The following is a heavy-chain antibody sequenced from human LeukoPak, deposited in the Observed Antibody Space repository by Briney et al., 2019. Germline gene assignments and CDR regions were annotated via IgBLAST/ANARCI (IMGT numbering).Heavy chain of an antibody. CDR2: MFYSGSP. V-gene: IGHV4-30-4*01. Sequence: PSETLSLTCTVSGDSVSSGDYYWSWIRQPPGKGLEWIGHMFYSGSPYYNPSLKSRVTMSIDTSKNQFSLKLNSVTAADTAVYYCAREGITHWFDPWGQATLVTVPS. CDR3: AREGITHWFDP. CDR1: GDSVSSGDYY. D-gene: IGHD5-24*01. J-gene: IGHJ5*02.